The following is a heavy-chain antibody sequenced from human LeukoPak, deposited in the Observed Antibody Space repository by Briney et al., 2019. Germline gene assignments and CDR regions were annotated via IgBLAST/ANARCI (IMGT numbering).Heavy chain of an antibody. CDR1: GGPFNDYY. D-gene: IGHD6-19*01. CDR3: ARRLYNSGHDAFDI. V-gene: IGHV4-34*01. Sequence: SETLSITCTVDGGPFNDYYWIWIRQSPGKGLEWIGEITHSGSTNYNPSLKSRVTISVDPSNNQFSLRLSSVTAADTAVYYCARRLYNSGHDAFDIWGQGTMVTVSS. J-gene: IGHJ3*02. CDR2: ITHSGST.